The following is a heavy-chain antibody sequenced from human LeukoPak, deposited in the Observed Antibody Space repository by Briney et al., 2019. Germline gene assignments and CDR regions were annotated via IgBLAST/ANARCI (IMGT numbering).Heavy chain of an antibody. CDR1: DGSISSLY. Sequence: SETLSLTCSVSDGSISSLYWSWVRQLAGKGLEWIGKIYTSGSTNYNPSLKSRVSMSVDTSKNQFYLNLSSVTAADVAVYYCARGPSTIFGVVAIYVYYYMDVWGKGTTVTVSS. CDR2: IYTSGST. CDR3: ARGPSTIFGVVAIYVYYYMDV. V-gene: IGHV4-4*07. D-gene: IGHD3-3*01. J-gene: IGHJ6*03.